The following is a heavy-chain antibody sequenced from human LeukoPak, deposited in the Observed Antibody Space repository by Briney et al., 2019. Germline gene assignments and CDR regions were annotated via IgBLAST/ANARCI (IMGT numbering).Heavy chain of an antibody. D-gene: IGHD2-8*01. Sequence: GGSLRLPCAASGFTVSNYAMGWVRQAPEKGLEWVSGISGSSGSTYYADSVKGRFTISTDNSKNTLYLQMNSLRAEDTAVYYCAKTLVLMVYAPFDYWGQGTLVTVSS. CDR2: ISGSSGST. CDR3: AKTLVLMVYAPFDY. J-gene: IGHJ4*02. V-gene: IGHV3-23*01. CDR1: GFTVSNYA.